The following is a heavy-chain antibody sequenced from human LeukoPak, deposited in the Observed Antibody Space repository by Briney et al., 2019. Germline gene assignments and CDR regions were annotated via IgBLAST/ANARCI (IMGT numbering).Heavy chain of an antibody. Sequence: SSETLSLTCTVSGGSISSYYWSWIRQPPGKGLEWIGYIYYSGSTNYNPSLKSRVTISVDTSKNQFSLKLSSVTAADTAVYYCARVVVPVPGAFDIWGQGTMVTVSS. D-gene: IGHD2-2*01. J-gene: IGHJ3*02. V-gene: IGHV4-59*01. CDR1: GGSISSYY. CDR3: ARVVVPVPGAFDI. CDR2: IYYSGST.